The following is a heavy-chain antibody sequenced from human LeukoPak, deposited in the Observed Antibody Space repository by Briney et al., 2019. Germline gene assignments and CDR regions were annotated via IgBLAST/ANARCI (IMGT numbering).Heavy chain of an antibody. CDR2: ISYDGSNK. J-gene: IGHJ4*02. CDR3: AKHAFDY. Sequence: PGGSLRLSCAASGFTFSNYGMHRVRQAPGKGLEWVAVISYDGSNKYYADSVKGRFTISRDNSKNTLYLQMNSLRAEDTAVYYCAKHAFDYWGQGTLVTASS. CDR1: GFTFSNYG. V-gene: IGHV3-30*18.